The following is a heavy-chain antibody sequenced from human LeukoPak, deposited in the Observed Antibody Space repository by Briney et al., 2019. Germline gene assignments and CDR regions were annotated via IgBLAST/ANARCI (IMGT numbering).Heavy chain of an antibody. CDR2: ISGSGGST. V-gene: IGHV3-23*01. J-gene: IGHJ4*02. D-gene: IGHD4-23*01. CDR1: GFTFSSYA. Sequence: GGSLRLSCAASGFTFSSYAMSWVRQAPGKGLKWVSAISGSGGSTYYADSVKGRFTISRDNSKNTLYLQMNSLRAEDTAVYYCAKDLSPYGGNSVTDYWGQGTLVTVSS. CDR3: AKDLSPYGGNSVTDY.